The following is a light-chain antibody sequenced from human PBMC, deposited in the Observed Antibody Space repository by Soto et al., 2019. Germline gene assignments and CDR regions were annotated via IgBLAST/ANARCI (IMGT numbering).Light chain of an antibody. J-gene: IGKJ4*01. CDR2: HSS. Sequence: NVLTQSPATLPVSPRETVTLSCRASQRGSANYLAWYQVKHGQTPRLLIYHSSTRATGTPDRFSGSGSGTDFSLTIRRLEPGDLGLYYCQQYSDSGQVTFGGGTKLEIK. CDR1: QRGSANY. V-gene: IGKV3D-20*02. CDR3: QQYSDSGQVT.